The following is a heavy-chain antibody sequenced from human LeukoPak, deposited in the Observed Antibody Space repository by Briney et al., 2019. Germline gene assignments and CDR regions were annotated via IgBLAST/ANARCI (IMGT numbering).Heavy chain of an antibody. CDR2: IYYSGST. CDR3: ARGTWNYVDCDY. Sequence: SETLSLTCTVSGGSISSYYWSWIRQPPGKGLEWIGYIYYSGSTNYNPSLKSRVTISVDTSKNQFSLKLSSVTAADTAVYYCARGTWNYVDCDYWGQGTLVTVSS. J-gene: IGHJ4*02. D-gene: IGHD1-7*01. CDR1: GGSISSYY. V-gene: IGHV4-59*01.